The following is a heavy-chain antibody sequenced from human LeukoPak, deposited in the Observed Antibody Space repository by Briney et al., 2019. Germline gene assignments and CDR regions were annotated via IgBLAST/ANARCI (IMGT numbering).Heavy chain of an antibody. D-gene: IGHD5-18*01. CDR2: IRIAGGGK. J-gene: IGHJ3*02. Sequence: PGGSLRLSCAASGLRLSNYGMHWVRHAPGEGQEWVAFIRIAGGGKYFAASVRGGFIFSRDSFRTTLILQMNNRKVEDTAGNYLAKVRVDTAMVDAFDIWGQGTRVVVSS. CDR3: AKVRVDTAMVDAFDI. V-gene: IGHV3-30*02. CDR1: GLRLSNYG.